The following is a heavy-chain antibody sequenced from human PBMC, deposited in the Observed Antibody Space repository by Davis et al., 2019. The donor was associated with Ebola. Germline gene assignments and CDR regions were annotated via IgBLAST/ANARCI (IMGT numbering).Heavy chain of an antibody. J-gene: IGHJ6*02. CDR3: ARGSSSWVYYGMDV. Sequence: MPSETLSLTCAVYGGSFSGYYWSWIRQSPGKGLEWIGSIYYSGGTYYNPSLKSRVTISVDTSKNQFSLKLSSVTAADTAVYYCARGSSSWVYYGMDVWGQGTTVTVSS. V-gene: IGHV4-34*01. D-gene: IGHD6-13*01. CDR1: GGSFSGYY. CDR2: IYYSGGT.